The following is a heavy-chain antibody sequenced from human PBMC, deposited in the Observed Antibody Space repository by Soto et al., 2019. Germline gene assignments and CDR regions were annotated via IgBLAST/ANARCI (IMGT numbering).Heavy chain of an antibody. CDR3: ARDPPLRSDAFDI. V-gene: IGHV1-69*04. CDR1: GGTFSSYT. Sequence: SVKVSCKASGGTFSSYTISLVRQAPGQGLEWMGRIIPILGIANYAQKFQGRVTITADKSTSTAYMELSSLRSEDTAVYYCARDPPLRSDAFDIWGQGTMVTVSS. D-gene: IGHD1-26*01. CDR2: IIPILGIA. J-gene: IGHJ3*02.